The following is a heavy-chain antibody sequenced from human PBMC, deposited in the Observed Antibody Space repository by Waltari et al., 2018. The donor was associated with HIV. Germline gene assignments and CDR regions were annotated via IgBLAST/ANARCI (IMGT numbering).Heavy chain of an antibody. J-gene: IGHJ3*02. CDR1: GFTFSSYS. CDR3: ARDTSFWSSPDLDAFDI. CDR2: ISSSSSYI. V-gene: IGHV3-21*01. D-gene: IGHD3-3*01. Sequence: EVQLVESGGGLVKPGGSLRLSCAASGFTFSSYSMNWVSQAPGKGLGWVSSISSSSSYIYYADSVKGRFTISRDNAKNSLYLQMNSLRAEDTAVYYCARDTSFWSSPDLDAFDIWGQGTMVTVSS.